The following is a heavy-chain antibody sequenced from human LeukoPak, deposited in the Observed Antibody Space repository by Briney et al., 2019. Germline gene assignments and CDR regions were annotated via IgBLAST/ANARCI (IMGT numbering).Heavy chain of an antibody. CDR2: IISFFGTT. J-gene: IGHJ6*03. Sequence: SVKVSCKVSGSSFKNYAIAWVRQAPGQGLEWMGGIISFFGTTNFAQKFQDRVTITADESASTVHMELNSLRSQDTAVYYCGRIIAGATGVYYMDTWGKGTSVTVSS. CDR1: GSSFKNYA. CDR3: GRIIAGATGVYYMDT. V-gene: IGHV1-69*13. D-gene: IGHD1-26*01.